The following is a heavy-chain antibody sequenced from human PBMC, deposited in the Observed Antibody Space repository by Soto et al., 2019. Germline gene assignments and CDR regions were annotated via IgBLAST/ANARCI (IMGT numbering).Heavy chain of an antibody. CDR1: GGSISSYY. CDR2: IYYSGST. D-gene: IGHD6-19*01. CDR3: ASLLGYSSGGAEYGMDV. V-gene: IGHV4-59*08. J-gene: IGHJ6*02. Sequence: SETLSLTCTVSGGSISSYYWSWIRQPPGKGLEWIGYIYYSGSTNYNPSLKSRVTISVDTSKNQFSLKLSSVTAADTAVYYCASLLGYSSGGAEYGMDVWGQGTTVTVSS.